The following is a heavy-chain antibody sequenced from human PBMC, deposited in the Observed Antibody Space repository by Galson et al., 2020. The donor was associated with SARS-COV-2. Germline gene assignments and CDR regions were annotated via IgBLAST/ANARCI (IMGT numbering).Heavy chain of an antibody. CDR2: ISSSGSTI. CDR1: GFTFSNYW. CDR3: ARGSGEIVVVTHHYY. Sequence: GGSLRLSCAATGFTFSNYWINWVRQAPGKGLEWVSYISSSGSTIYYADSVKGRFTISRDNAKNSLYLQMNSLRAEDTAVYYCARGSGEIVVVTHHYYWGQGTLVTVSS. D-gene: IGHD3-22*01. V-gene: IGHV3-48*04. J-gene: IGHJ4*02.